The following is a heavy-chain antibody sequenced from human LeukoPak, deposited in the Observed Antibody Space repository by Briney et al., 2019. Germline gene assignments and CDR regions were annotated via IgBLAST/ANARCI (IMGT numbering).Heavy chain of an antibody. J-gene: IGHJ6*02. V-gene: IGHV1-69*13. D-gene: IGHD6-19*01. CDR2: IIPIFGTP. CDR1: GYTFTSYG. CDR3: ARGSVAGSHYYYGMDV. Sequence: ASVKVSCKASGYTFTSYGISWVRQAPGQGLEWMGGIIPIFGTPNYAQKFQGRLTITADESTSTAYMELSSLRSEDTAVYHCARGSVAGSHYYYGMDVWGQGTTVTVSS.